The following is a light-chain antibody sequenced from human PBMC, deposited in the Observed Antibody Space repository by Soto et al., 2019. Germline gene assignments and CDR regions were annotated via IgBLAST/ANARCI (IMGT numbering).Light chain of an antibody. CDR1: SSNIGAGYD. Sequence: QSALTQPPSVSGAPGQRXTISCTGSSSNIGAGYDVHWYQQLPGTAPKLLIYGNSNRPSGVPDRFSGSKSGTSASLAITGLQAEDEADYYCQSYDSSLSGSLVFGTGTKVTVL. CDR2: GNS. J-gene: IGLJ1*01. CDR3: QSYDSSLSGSLV. V-gene: IGLV1-40*01.